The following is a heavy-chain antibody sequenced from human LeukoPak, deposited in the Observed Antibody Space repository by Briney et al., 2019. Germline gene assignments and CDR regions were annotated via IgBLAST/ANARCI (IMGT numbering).Heavy chain of an antibody. Sequence: ASVKVSCKASGGIFSSYAISWVRQAPGQGLEWMGGIIPIFGTANYAQKFQGRVTITADESTSTAYMELSSLRSEDTAVYYCARDYGSGSDYGMDVWGQGTTVTVSS. CDR1: GGIFSSYA. J-gene: IGHJ6*02. V-gene: IGHV1-69*13. CDR3: ARDYGSGSDYGMDV. D-gene: IGHD3-10*01. CDR2: IIPIFGTA.